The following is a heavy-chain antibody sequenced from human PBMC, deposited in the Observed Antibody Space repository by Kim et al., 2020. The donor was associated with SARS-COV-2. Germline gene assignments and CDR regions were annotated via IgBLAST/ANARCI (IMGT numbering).Heavy chain of an antibody. V-gene: IGHV3-33*06. Sequence: GGSLRLSCAASGFTFSSFAMHWVRQAPGKGLEWVAVFWSNGVIKYYADSVKGRFTISRDNSKNTLYLQMDSLRPEDTAVYYCAKEAYGELDYWGQGTLVT. D-gene: IGHD4-17*01. CDR1: GFTFSSFA. J-gene: IGHJ4*02. CDR2: FWSNGVIK. CDR3: AKEAYGELDY.